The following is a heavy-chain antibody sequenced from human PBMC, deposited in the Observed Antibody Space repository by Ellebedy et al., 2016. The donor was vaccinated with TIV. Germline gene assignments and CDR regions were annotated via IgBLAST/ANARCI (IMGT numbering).Heavy chain of an antibody. CDR1: GFIFTSYW. J-gene: IGHJ4*02. CDR3: ARDLEAAAGNSRCFDY. D-gene: IGHD6-13*01. CDR2: INQDGSGK. V-gene: IGHV3-7*01. Sequence: GESLKISXTASGFIFTSYWMTWVRQAPGKGLVWVANINQDGSGKYYVDSVKGRFTISRDNAKNSLYLQMNSLRAEDTTVYYCARDLEAAAGNSRCFDYWGQGTLVTVSS.